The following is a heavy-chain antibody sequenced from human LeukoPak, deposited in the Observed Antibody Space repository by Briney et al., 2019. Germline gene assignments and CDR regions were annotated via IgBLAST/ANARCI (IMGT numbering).Heavy chain of an antibody. J-gene: IGHJ5*02. Sequence: GESLKISCKGSGYSFTSYLIGWVRPMPGKGLGWMGIIYPGNSDTRYSPSFQGQVTISADRSISTAYLQWSSLKASDTAMYYCATQLTSGSYHWGQGTLVTVSS. CDR1: GYSFTSYL. CDR3: ATQLTSGSYH. V-gene: IGHV5-51*01. D-gene: IGHD3-10*01. CDR2: IYPGNSDT.